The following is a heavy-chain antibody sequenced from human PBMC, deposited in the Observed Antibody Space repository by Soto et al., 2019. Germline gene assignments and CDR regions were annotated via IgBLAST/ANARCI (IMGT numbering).Heavy chain of an antibody. D-gene: IGHD6-19*01. CDR2: ITYSGST. V-gene: IGHV4-30-4*01. CDR3: ARDRVAVAVGDY. Sequence: QVQLQESGPGLLKASETLSLTCTVSGGSVSSGDYYWSWIRQPPGKGLEWIWYITYSGSTYFNPSLKSRLTMSIDKSKNQFSLNLSSVTASDTAVYYCARDRVAVAVGDYWGQGTLVIVSA. J-gene: IGHJ4*02. CDR1: GGSVSSGDYY.